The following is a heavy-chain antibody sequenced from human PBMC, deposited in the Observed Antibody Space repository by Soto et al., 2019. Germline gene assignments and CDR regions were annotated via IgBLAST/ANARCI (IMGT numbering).Heavy chain of an antibody. CDR3: AREQAERVSAPNDNKGLYNWFDS. D-gene: IGHD1-1*01. CDR1: GFTFSNFG. CDR2: IWNDGVNK. Sequence: QVKVVESGGGVVQPGRSLRLSCAASGFTFSNFGMHWVRQAPGKGLEWLAAIWNDGVNKHYADSVKGRFSTSRDNSKNTVYLQMNSLRAEDTAVYYCAREQAERVSAPNDNKGLYNWFDSWGQGTLVTVSS. V-gene: IGHV3-33*01. J-gene: IGHJ5*01.